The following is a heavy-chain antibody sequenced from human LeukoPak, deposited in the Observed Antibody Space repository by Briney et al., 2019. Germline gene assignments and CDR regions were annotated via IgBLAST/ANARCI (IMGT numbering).Heavy chain of an antibody. J-gene: IGHJ4*02. Sequence: GGSLRLSCAASGFTFSSYWMHWVRQAPGKGLEWVSGISGNGGGTYYADSVKGRFTISRDNSKNTLYLQMNSLRAEDTAVYYCAKSFGYSRSWFDYWGQGTLVTVSS. D-gene: IGHD6-13*01. CDR1: GFTFSSYW. CDR3: AKSFGYSRSWFDY. V-gene: IGHV3-23*01. CDR2: ISGNGGGT.